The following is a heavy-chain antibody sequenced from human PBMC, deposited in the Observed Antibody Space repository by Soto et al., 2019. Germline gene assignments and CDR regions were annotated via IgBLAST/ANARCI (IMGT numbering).Heavy chain of an antibody. CDR3: TTRDYYGSGSYYNVFDY. Sequence: EVQLEESGGGLVKPGGSLRLSCAASGFTFSNAWMSWVRQAPGKGLEWVGRIKSKTDGGTTDYAAPVKGRFTISRDDSKNTLYLQMNSLKTEDTAVYYCTTRDYYGSGSYYNVFDYWGQGTLVTVSS. V-gene: IGHV3-15*01. CDR1: GFTFSNAW. CDR2: IKSKTDGGTT. J-gene: IGHJ4*02. D-gene: IGHD3-10*01.